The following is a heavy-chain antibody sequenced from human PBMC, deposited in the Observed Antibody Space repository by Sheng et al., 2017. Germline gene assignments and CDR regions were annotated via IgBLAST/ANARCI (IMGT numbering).Heavy chain of an antibody. Sequence: QLQLQESGPGLVKPSETLSLTCTVSGGSISSSSYYWGWIRQPPGKGLEWIGSIYYSGSTYYNPSLKSRVTISVDTSKNQFSLKLSSVTAADTAVYYCATNSGSYYFDYWGQGTLVTVSS. CDR2: IYYSGST. V-gene: IGHV4-39*07. D-gene: IGHD3-10*01. CDR3: ATNSGSYYFDY. J-gene: IGHJ4*02. CDR1: GGSISSSSYY.